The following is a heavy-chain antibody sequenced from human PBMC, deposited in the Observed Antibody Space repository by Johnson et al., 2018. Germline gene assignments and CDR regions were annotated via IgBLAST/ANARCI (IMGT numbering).Heavy chain of an antibody. J-gene: IGHJ3*02. Sequence: VQLVQSGGGLIQPGRSLRLSCAASGFTFGDYAIHWVRQAPGMGLEWVSGISWNSGSRGYADSVKGRFTISRDNAKNSLFLQMNSLTTEDTAFYYCAKDKVSGYSHGYDAFDIWGQGTMVTVSS. CDR3: AKDKVSGYSHGYDAFDI. CDR1: GFTFGDYA. V-gene: IGHV3-9*01. CDR2: ISWNSGSR. D-gene: IGHD5-18*01.